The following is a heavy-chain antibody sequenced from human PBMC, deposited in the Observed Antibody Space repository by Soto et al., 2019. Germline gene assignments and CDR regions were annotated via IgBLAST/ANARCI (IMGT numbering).Heavy chain of an antibody. D-gene: IGHD3-10*01. Sequence: SGPTLVNPTQTLTLTCTFSGFSLSTSGVGVGWIRQPPGKALEWLALIYWNDDKRYSPSLKSRLTITKDTSKNQVVLTMTNMDPVDTATYYCAPTVPLWFGELLRGPQFDPWGQGTLVTVSS. CDR3: APTVPLWFGELLRGPQFDP. V-gene: IGHV2-5*01. J-gene: IGHJ5*02. CDR1: GFSLSTSGVG. CDR2: IYWNDDK.